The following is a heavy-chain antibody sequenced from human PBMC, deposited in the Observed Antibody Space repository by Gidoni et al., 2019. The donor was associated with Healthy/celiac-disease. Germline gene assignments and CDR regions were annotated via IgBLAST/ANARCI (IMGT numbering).Heavy chain of an antibody. CDR3: ARERGYSYGYPLYFDY. CDR2: IYYSGST. D-gene: IGHD5-18*01. J-gene: IGHJ4*02. CDR1: GGSISSYY. V-gene: IGHV4-59*01. Sequence: QVQLQESGSGLVKPSETLSLTCTVSGGSISSYYWSWIRQPPGKGLEWIGYIYYSGSTNYNPSLKSRVTISVDTSKNQFSLKLSSVTAADTAVYYCARERGYSYGYPLYFDYWGQGTLVTVSS.